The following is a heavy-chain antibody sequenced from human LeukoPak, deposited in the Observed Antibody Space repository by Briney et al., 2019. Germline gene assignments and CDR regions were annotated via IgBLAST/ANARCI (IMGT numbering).Heavy chain of an antibody. V-gene: IGHV4-59*08. D-gene: IGHD3-10*01. CDR2: ICYSGST. CDR1: GGSISSYY. Sequence: SETLSLTCTVSGGSISSYYWSWIRQPPGKGLEWIGYICYSGSTNYNPSLKSRVTISVDTSKNQFSLKLSSVTAADTAVYYCARHAALTYYYGSGSYYQYYFDYWGQGTLVTVSS. J-gene: IGHJ4*02. CDR3: ARHAALTYYYGSGSYYQYYFDY.